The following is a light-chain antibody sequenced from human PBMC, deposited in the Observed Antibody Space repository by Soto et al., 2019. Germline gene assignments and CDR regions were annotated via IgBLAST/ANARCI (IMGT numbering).Light chain of an antibody. CDR3: QQFGTSPPAIT. V-gene: IGKV3-20*01. Sequence: EIVMTQSPGTLSLSPGERATLSCRASQSVSSSYLVWYQQKTGQAPSLLIYSASTRATGIPDRFSGSVSGTDFTLTISRLEPDDFAVYYCQQFGTSPPAITFGQGTRLELK. J-gene: IGKJ5*01. CDR1: QSVSSSY. CDR2: SAS.